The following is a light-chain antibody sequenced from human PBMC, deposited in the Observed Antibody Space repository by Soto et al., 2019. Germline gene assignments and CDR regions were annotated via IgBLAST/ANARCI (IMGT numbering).Light chain of an antibody. J-gene: IGKJ3*01. Sequence: ETVLTQSPGALSLSPGEGATLSCRASQSVSSSYLAWYQQKPGQALRLLIYGASSRATGIPDRFSGSGSGTDFTLTISRLEPEDFAVYYCQQYGRSPLTFGPGTKVDIE. CDR3: QQYGRSPLT. CDR2: GAS. CDR1: QSVSSSY. V-gene: IGKV3-20*01.